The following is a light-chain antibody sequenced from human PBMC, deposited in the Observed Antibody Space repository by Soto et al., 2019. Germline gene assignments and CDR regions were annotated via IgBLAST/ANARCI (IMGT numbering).Light chain of an antibody. CDR2: AAS. V-gene: IGKV1-27*01. CDR1: QGMSKY. CDR3: HKYNSAPFT. Sequence: DIQMTQSPCSLSASVGDRVTITCRASQGMSKYLAWYQQKPGKVPKLLIYAASTLQSGVPSRFSGSGSGTDFTLTISSLQPEDVATYYCHKYNSAPFTFGPGTKVDIK. J-gene: IGKJ3*01.